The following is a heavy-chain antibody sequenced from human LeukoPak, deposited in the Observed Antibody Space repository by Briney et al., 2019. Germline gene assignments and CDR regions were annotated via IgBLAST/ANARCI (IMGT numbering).Heavy chain of an antibody. D-gene: IGHD6-13*01. CDR2: IYTSGST. J-gene: IGHJ5*02. V-gene: IGHV4-4*07. Sequence: PSETLSLTCTVSGGSISSYYWSWIRQPAGKGLEWIGRIYTSGSTNYNPSLKSRVTMSVDASKNQFSLKLSSVTAADTAVYYCARDKISSSSPPNWFDPWGQGTLVTVSS. CDR1: GGSISSYY. CDR3: ARDKISSSSPPNWFDP.